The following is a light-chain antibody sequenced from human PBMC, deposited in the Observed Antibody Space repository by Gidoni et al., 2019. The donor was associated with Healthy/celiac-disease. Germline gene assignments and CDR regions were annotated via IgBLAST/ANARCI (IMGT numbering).Light chain of an antibody. Sequence: DLVMTQSPLSLPVTPGEPASISSRSSQSLLHSNGYTYLDGYLQKPGQSPQILIYLGSNRASGVPERFSGSGSGTDFILKISRVEAEDVGVYYCMQALQTPRTFGQXTKVEIK. CDR1: QSLLHSNGYTY. V-gene: IGKV2-28*01. CDR3: MQALQTPRT. J-gene: IGKJ1*01. CDR2: LGS.